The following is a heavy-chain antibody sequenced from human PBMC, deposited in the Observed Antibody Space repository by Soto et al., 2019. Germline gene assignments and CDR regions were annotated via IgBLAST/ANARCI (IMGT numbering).Heavy chain of an antibody. CDR1: GGSFSGYY. V-gene: IGHV4-34*01. J-gene: IGHJ6*03. CDR3: ARGGGYDSSTYYYYYYMDV. D-gene: IGHD5-12*01. Sequence: SETLSLTCAVYGGSFSGYYWSWIRQPPGKGLEWIGEINHSGSTNYNPSLKSRVTISVDTSKNQFSLKLSSVTAADTAVYYCARGGGYDSSTYYYYYYMDVWGKGTTVTVSS. CDR2: INHSGST.